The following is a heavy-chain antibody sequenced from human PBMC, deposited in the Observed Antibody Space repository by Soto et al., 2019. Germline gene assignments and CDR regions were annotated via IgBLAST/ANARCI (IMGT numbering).Heavy chain of an antibody. CDR2: IIPIFGTA. D-gene: IGHD6-13*01. CDR3: AREGQQLEYYYYGMDV. CDR1: GGTFSSYA. V-gene: IGHV1-69*13. J-gene: IGHJ6*02. Sequence: GPSVKVSCKASGGTFSSYAISWVRQAPGQGLEWMGGIIPIFGTANYAQKFQGRVTITADGSTSTAYMELSSLRSEDTAVYYCAREGQQLEYYYYGMDVWGQGTTVTVSS.